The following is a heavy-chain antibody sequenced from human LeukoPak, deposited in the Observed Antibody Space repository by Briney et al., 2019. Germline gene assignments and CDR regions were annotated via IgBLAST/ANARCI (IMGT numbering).Heavy chain of an antibody. D-gene: IGHD3-10*01. CDR3: AKGLAYYDSGESYYYGMDV. J-gene: IGHJ6*02. CDR1: GFTFSSHG. V-gene: IGHV3-30*18. CDR2: ISYDGSNK. Sequence: PGGSLRLSCAASGFTFSSHGIHWGRQAPGKGLEWVAVISYDGSNKYADSVKGRFTISRDISKNTLYLQMNSLRAEDTAVYYCAKGLAYYDSGESYYYGMDVWGQGATVTVSS.